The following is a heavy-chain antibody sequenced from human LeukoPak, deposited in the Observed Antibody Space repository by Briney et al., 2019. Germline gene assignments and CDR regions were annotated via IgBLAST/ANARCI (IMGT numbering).Heavy chain of an antibody. CDR1: GYTFTGYY. Sequence: ASVTVSCKASGYTFTGYYMHWVRQAPGEGREWMGWINPKSGGTNYAQKIEGRVTITRETSTSTAYMEVSRLRSDDTAVYYCARAMELLWFGELLRYFDYWGQGTLVTASS. J-gene: IGHJ4*02. V-gene: IGHV1-2*02. CDR2: INPKSGGT. D-gene: IGHD3-10*01. CDR3: ARAMELLWFGELLRYFDY.